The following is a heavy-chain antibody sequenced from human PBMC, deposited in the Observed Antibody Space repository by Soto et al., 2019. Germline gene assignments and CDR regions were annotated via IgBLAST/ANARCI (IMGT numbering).Heavy chain of an antibody. CDR1: GFSFSTTGAG. J-gene: IGHJ4*02. V-gene: IGHV2-5*01. CDR3: AYRRGGSSSGGNFDY. Sequence: QIALKESGPTLVKPSQTLTLTCTFSGFSFSTTGAGVGWIRQPPGKALEWLALIFWNDAKRYSPSMRSRLTIIKDTYKKQVVLKMTNVDPVDTATYYCAYRRGGSSSGGNFDYWGQGTPVTVYS. CDR2: IFWNDAK. D-gene: IGHD2-15*01.